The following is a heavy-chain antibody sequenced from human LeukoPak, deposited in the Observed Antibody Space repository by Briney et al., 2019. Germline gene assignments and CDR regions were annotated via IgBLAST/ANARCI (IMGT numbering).Heavy chain of an antibody. CDR1: EFIFSNYS. D-gene: IGHD3-9*01. V-gene: IGHV3-48*01. J-gene: IGHJ4*02. CDR2: ISGSSSTI. CDR3: VTNFDPDVD. Sequence: GGSLRLSCAASEFIFSNYSMNWVRQAPGKGLEWVSYISGSSSTIYYADSVKGRFTISRDNAKNSLYLQMNSLRAEDTAVYYCVTNFDPDVDWGQGTLVTVSS.